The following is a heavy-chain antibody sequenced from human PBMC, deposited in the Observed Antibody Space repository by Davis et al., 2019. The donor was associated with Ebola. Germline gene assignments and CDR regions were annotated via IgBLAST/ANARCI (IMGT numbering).Heavy chain of an antibody. D-gene: IGHD2-15*01. CDR1: GGSFSGYY. CDR3: AREMVAATPNYYYYYMDV. Sequence: SETLSLTCTVSGGSFSGYYWTWIRQSPGKGLEWIGEVNQSGGASYNPSLKSRVTISVDTSKNQFSLKLSSVTAADTAVYYCAREMVAATPNYYYYYMDVWGKGTTVTVSS. V-gene: IGHV4-34*01. J-gene: IGHJ6*03. CDR2: VNQSGGA.